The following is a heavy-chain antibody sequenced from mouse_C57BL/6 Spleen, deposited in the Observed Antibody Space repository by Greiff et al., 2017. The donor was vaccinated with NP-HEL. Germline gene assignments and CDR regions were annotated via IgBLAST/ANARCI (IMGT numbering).Heavy chain of an antibody. CDR3: ANYYGSINPFAY. J-gene: IGHJ3*01. V-gene: IGHV5-17*01. Sequence: EVKLMESGGGLVKPGGSLKLSCAASGFTFSDYGMHWVRQAPEKGLEWVAYISSGSSTIYYADTVKGRFTISRDNAKNTLFLQMTSLRSEDTAMYYCANYYGSINPFAYWGQRTLVTVSA. D-gene: IGHD1-1*01. CDR2: ISSGSSTI. CDR1: GFTFSDYG.